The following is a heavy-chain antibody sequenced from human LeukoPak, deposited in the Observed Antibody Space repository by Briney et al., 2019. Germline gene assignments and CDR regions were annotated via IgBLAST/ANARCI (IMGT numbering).Heavy chain of an antibody. J-gene: IGHJ5*02. CDR3: AKEAFFRGLIHWIDP. Sequence: LAGGSLRLSCAASGFTFSSYAMSWVRQAPGKGLEWVSAISGSGGSTNYADSVKGRFTISRDNSKNTLYLQMNSLRAEDTAVYYCAKEAFFRGLIHWIDPWGQGTLVTVSS. CDR2: ISGSGGST. D-gene: IGHD3-10*01. CDR1: GFTFSSYA. V-gene: IGHV3-23*01.